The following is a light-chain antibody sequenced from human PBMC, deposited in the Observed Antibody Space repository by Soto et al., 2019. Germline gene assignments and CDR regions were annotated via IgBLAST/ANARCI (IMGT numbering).Light chain of an antibody. Sequence: QSVLTQPASVSGSPGQSITISCTGTSSDVGGYKYVSWYQQHPGKAPKLLIYTVSNRPSGVSNRFSGSKSGNTASLTISGLQAEDDADYYCSSYTSSSSYVFGTGTKLTVL. CDR3: SSYTSSSSYV. CDR2: TVS. V-gene: IGLV2-14*01. J-gene: IGLJ1*01. CDR1: SSDVGGYKY.